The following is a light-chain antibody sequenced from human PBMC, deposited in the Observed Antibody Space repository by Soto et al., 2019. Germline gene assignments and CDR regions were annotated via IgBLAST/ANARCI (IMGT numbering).Light chain of an antibody. V-gene: IGKV1-39*01. CDR2: GAS. Sequence: DIQMTQSPSSLSASVGDRVTITCRASQSISIYLNWYQQKLGKAPKLLIYGASSLQSGVPSRFSGSGSGTAFTLTLSGLRPEDFATYFCQQTYDNPPTFGGGTKVEIK. CDR1: QSISIY. CDR3: QQTYDNPPT. J-gene: IGKJ4*01.